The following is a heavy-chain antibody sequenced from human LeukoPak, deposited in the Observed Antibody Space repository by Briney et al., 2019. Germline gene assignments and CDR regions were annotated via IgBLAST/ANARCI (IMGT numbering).Heavy chain of an antibody. CDR3: ARQGRSSGGSCYSAGCYFDY. Sequence: GGSLRLSCAASGFTFSSYSMNWVRQAPGKGLEWVSSISSSSSYIYYADSVKGRFTIPRDNAKNSLYLQMNSLRAEDTAVYYCARQGRSSGGSCYSAGCYFDYWGQGTLVTVSS. D-gene: IGHD2-15*01. CDR2: ISSSSSYI. CDR1: GFTFSSYS. J-gene: IGHJ4*02. V-gene: IGHV3-21*01.